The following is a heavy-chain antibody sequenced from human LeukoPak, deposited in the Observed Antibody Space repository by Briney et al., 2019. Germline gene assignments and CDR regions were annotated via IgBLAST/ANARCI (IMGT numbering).Heavy chain of an antibody. Sequence: KPSETLSLTCTVSGDSISSSYYWGWIRQPPGKGLEWIGSIYYSGSTYYNPSLKSRVTISVDTSKNQFSLKLSSVTAADTAVYYCARRGAYGYGYYYFDYWGQGTLVTVSS. V-gene: IGHV4-39*07. CDR3: ARRGAYGYGYYYFDY. D-gene: IGHD5-18*01. CDR1: GDSISSSYY. J-gene: IGHJ4*02. CDR2: IYYSGST.